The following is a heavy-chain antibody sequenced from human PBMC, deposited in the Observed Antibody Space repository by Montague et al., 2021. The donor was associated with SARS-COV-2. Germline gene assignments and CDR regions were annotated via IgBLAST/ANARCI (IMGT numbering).Heavy chain of an antibody. J-gene: IGHJ3*02. CDR3: ARESRITMLVVVITSAFDI. CDR2: ISSSGGTT. D-gene: IGHD3-22*01. Sequence: SLRLSWAASGFTFSSYEMNWVRQVPGKGLEWVSYISSSGGTTFYADSVRGRFTISRDNAKNSLYLQMNSLRAEDTAVYYCARESRITMLVVVITSAFDIWGQGTMVTVSS. V-gene: IGHV3-48*03. CDR1: GFTFSSYE.